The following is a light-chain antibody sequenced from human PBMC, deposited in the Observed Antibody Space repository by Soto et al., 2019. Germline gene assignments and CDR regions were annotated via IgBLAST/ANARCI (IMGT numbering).Light chain of an antibody. J-gene: IGKJ2*01. CDR1: QSVGSN. Sequence: EIVMTQSPATLSVSPGERATLSCRASQSVGSNLAWYKQKPGQAPRLLIYGTSTRATGIQARFNRSGSGTQFTLTISSLQSEDFAVYYRQQCNNWPRPFRQGTELQIK. CDR3: QQCNNWPRP. V-gene: IGKV3-15*01. CDR2: GTS.